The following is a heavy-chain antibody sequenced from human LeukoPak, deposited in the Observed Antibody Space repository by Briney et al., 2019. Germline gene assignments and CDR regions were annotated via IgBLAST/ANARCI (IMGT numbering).Heavy chain of an antibody. D-gene: IGHD4-11*01. CDR2: ISGSARTI. J-gene: IGHJ6*03. CDR3: ARGKSYSNYVPGWNQEDYYYYMDV. V-gene: IGHV3-11*04. Sequence: PGGSLRLSCAASGLTFSDYTMTWIRQAPGKGLDWISYISGSARTIYYADSVKGRLTISRDNANNSLYLQLNSLRAEDTAVYSCARGKSYSNYVPGWNQEDYYYYMDVWGKGTAVTVSS. CDR1: GLTFSDYT.